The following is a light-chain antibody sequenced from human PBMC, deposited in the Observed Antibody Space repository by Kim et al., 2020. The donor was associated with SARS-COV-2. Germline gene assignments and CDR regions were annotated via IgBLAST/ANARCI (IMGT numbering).Light chain of an antibody. Sequence: GQSVTISCTGTSSDVGGYNYVSWYQQHPGKAPKLMIYGVSKRPSGVPDRFSGSKSGNTASLTVSGLQAEDEGYYYCSSYAGTFYVFGTGTKVTVL. CDR3: SSYAGTFYV. J-gene: IGLJ1*01. CDR2: GVS. CDR1: SSDVGGYNY. V-gene: IGLV2-8*01.